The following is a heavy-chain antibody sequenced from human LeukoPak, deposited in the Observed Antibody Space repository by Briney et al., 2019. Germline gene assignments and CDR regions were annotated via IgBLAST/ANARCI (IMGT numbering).Heavy chain of an antibody. V-gene: IGHV1-2*02. CDR2: IGPHSSAT. Sequence: ASMKVSCKSSGFTFTDYYIHWVRQAPGRGLEWMGYIGPHSSATSSPQEFQGRVTMTRDTSMSTAYMELTRLTSDDTAVYYCAREGNGLLSKDFDYWGQGTLVTASS. J-gene: IGHJ4*02. CDR1: GFTFTDYY. D-gene: IGHD2/OR15-2a*01. CDR3: AREGNGLLSKDFDY.